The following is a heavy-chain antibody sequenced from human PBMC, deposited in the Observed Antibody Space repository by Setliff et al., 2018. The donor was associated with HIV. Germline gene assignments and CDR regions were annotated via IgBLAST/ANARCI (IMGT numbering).Heavy chain of an antibody. CDR2: IYFSGSA. CDR1: GDSITNNNFF. D-gene: IGHD3-3*01. Sequence: SETLSLTCTVSGDSITNNNFFWTWVRQDPGKGLEWIGYIYFSGSATYNPSLKSRATISVDTSRNQFSLKLTSVTAADTAIYYCARGVNFDYWGQGTQVTVSS. CDR3: ARGVNFDY. V-gene: IGHV4-61*01. J-gene: IGHJ4*02.